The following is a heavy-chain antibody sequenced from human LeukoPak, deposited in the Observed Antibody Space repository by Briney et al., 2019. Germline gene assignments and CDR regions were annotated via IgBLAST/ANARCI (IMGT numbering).Heavy chain of an antibody. CDR1: GFTFSDYY. Sequence: GGSLRLSCAASGFTFSDYYMSWIRQAPGKGLEWVSYISSSGSTIYYADSVKGRFTISRDNAKNSLYLQMNSLRAEDTAVYYCASQVVPAATYYYYYGMDVWGQGTTVTVSS. V-gene: IGHV3-11*01. CDR2: ISSSGSTI. J-gene: IGHJ6*02. CDR3: ASQVVPAATYYYYYGMDV. D-gene: IGHD2-2*01.